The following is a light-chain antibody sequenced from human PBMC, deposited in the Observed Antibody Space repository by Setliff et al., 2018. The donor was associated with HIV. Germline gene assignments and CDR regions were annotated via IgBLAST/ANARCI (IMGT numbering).Light chain of an antibody. CDR3: SSYASTSTLFV. J-gene: IGLJ1*01. V-gene: IGLV2-14*03. Sequence: QSVLAQPASVSGSPGQSITISCTGTSSDVGGYNYVSWYQQHPGKAPKLRIYDVSNRPSGVSNRFSGSKSGNTASLTISGLQAEDEADYYCSSYASTSTLFVFGTGTKGTVL. CDR2: DVS. CDR1: SSDVGGYNY.